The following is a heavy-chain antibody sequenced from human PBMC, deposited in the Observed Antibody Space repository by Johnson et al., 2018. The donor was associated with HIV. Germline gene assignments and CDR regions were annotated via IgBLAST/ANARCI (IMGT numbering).Heavy chain of an antibody. J-gene: IGHJ3*02. CDR1: GFTFSTYA. D-gene: IGHD3-10*01. V-gene: IGHV3-30-3*01. CDR3: AKDYYGSGSKHDAFDI. CDR2: ISYDGSNK. Sequence: VQLVESGGGLVQPGGSLRLSCAASGFTFSTYAMHWVRQAPGKGLEWLAVISYDGSNKYHSGSVKGRFPIFGDNAKTSLYLQMNSLRAEDTAVYYCAKDYYGSGSKHDAFDIWGQGTMVTVSS.